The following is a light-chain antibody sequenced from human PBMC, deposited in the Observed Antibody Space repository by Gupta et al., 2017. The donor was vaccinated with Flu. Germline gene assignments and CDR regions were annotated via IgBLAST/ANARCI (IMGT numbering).Light chain of an antibody. CDR1: ALPKQY. CDR2: NDR. V-gene: IGLV3-25*02. Sequence: SYELTQPPSVSVSPGQTARITCSGDALPKQYAFWYQQKSGQAPVLVIYNDRERPSGIPERVSGSSAGTTATLTISGAQAEDEADYCQSADNSGSYVVFGGGTHL. J-gene: IGLJ4*01. CDR3: QSADNSGSYVV.